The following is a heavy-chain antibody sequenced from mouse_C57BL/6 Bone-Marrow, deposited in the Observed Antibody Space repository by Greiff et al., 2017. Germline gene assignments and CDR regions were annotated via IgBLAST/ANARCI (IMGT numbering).Heavy chain of an antibody. CDR3: PLYYDYLFDY. CDR2: IRLKSDNYAT. J-gene: IGHJ2*01. CDR1: GFTFSNSW. V-gene: IGHV6-3*01. D-gene: IGHD2-4*01. Sequence: EVKLMESGGGLVQPGGSMKLSCVASGFTFSNSWMNWVRQSPEKGLEWVAQIRLKSDNYATHYAESVKGRFTISRDDSKSSVYLQMNNLRAADTGIYYCPLYYDYLFDYWGQGTTLTVSS.